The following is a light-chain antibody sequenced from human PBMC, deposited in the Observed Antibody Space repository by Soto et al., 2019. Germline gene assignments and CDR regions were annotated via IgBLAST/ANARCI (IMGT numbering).Light chain of an antibody. CDR2: EVS. CDR1: SDDITDVGGYNY. V-gene: IGLV2-14*01. J-gene: IGLJ1*01. Sequence: QSVLTQPASASGSPGQSITISCTGTSDDITDVGGYNYVSWYQQHPGKAPKLMIYEVSNRPSGVSNRFSGSKSGNTASLTISGLQAEDEADYYCSSYTSSSTYVFGTGTKLTVL. CDR3: SSYTSSSTYV.